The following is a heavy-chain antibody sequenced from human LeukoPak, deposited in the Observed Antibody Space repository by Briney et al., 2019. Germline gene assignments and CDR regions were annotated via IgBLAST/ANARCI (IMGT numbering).Heavy chain of an antibody. D-gene: IGHD6-19*01. J-gene: IGHJ4*02. V-gene: IGHV4-39*01. CDR2: IYYSGST. CDR1: GVSISRSSYY. CDR3: ASGAPESGWSDY. Sequence: SETLSLTCTVSGVSISRSSYYWRWIRQPPGKGLEWIGSIYYSGSTYYNPSLKSRVTISVDTSKNQFSLKLSSVTAADTAVYYCASGAPESGWSDYWGQGTLVTVSS.